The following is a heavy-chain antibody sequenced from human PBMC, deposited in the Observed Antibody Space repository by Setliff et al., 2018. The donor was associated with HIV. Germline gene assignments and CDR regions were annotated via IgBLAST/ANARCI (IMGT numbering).Heavy chain of an antibody. D-gene: IGHD3-22*01. CDR2: INHSGRT. CDR1: GGSFTNYF. V-gene: IGHV4-34*01. CDR3: AREDTTGYYSLSAFDI. J-gene: IGHJ3*02. Sequence: SETLSLTCAVYGGSFTNYFWSWIRQSPGKGLEWIGEINHSGRTKYNPSLKSRVTMSVDTSKNQFSLKLKSVTAADTAVYYCAREDTTGYYSLSAFDIWGQGTVVTVSS.